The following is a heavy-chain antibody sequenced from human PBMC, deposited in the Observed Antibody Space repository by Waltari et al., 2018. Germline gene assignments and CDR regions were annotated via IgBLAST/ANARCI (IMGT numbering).Heavy chain of an antibody. CDR3: ARDRGRGLYLDS. D-gene: IGHD2-15*01. Sequence: QLQLEQLGPGLVKPSETLSLICAVSGDSMGASDLWNWVRQSPGKGLEWIGQVHRSGRTNYNPSFASRVTVSVDTSTGHFSLKVTSATAADTAVYYCARDRGRGLYLDSWGQGILVTVSP. CDR2: VHRSGRT. CDR1: GDSMGASDL. V-gene: IGHV4-4*02. J-gene: IGHJ4*02.